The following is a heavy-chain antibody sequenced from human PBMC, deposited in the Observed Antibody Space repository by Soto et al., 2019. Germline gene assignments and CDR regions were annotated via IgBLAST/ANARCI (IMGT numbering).Heavy chain of an antibody. J-gene: IGHJ4*02. Sequence: SPLKRYRKASGWSLSSYPIGRVLLTTEQGLEWMGGIIPIFGTANYAQKFQGGVTITADKSTSTAYMELSSLRSEDTAVYYCASQRLIVVVPAATTALDYWGKGTLVTGSS. CDR3: ASQRLIVVVPAATTALDY. CDR2: IIPIFGTA. V-gene: IGHV1-69*06. CDR1: GWSLSSYP. D-gene: IGHD2-2*01.